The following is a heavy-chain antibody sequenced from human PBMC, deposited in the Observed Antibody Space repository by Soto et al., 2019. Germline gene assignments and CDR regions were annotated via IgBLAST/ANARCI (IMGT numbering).Heavy chain of an antibody. D-gene: IGHD6-13*01. CDR1: GGYISSGGYY. CDR2: IYYSGST. V-gene: IGHV4-31*03. CDR3: ARGGSSSWYFDY. J-gene: IGHJ4*02. Sequence: PSETLSLTCTVSGGYISSGGYYWSWILQHPGKGLEWIGYIYYSGSTYYNPSLKSRVTISVDTSKNQFSLKLSSVTAADTAVYYCARGGSSSWYFDYWGQGTPVTVSS.